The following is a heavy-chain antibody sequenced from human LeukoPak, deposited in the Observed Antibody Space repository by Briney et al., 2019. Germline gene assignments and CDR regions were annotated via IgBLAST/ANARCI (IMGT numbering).Heavy chain of an antibody. CDR1: GGSISSYY. Sequence: PSETLSLTCTVSGGSISSYYWSWIRQPPGKGLEWIGYIYYSGSTNYNPSLKSRVTISVDTSKNQFSLKLSSVTAADTAVYYCARAEVVAARGFDYWGQGTLVTVSS. CDR3: ARAEVVAARGFDY. V-gene: IGHV4-59*01. CDR2: IYYSGST. J-gene: IGHJ4*02. D-gene: IGHD2-15*01.